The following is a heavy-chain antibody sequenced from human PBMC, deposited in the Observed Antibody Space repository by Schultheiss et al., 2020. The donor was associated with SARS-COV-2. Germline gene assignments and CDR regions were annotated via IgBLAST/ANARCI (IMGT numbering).Heavy chain of an antibody. J-gene: IGHJ3*02. D-gene: IGHD6-13*01. CDR1: GGSISSGDYY. Sequence: SETLSLTCTVSGGSISSGDYYWSWIRQPPGKGLEWIGEIYHSGSTNYNPSLKSRVTISVDTSKNQFSLKLSSVTAADTAVYYCARWVFEAFDIWGQGTMVTVSS. CDR3: ARWVFEAFDI. V-gene: IGHV4-61*08. CDR2: IYHSGST.